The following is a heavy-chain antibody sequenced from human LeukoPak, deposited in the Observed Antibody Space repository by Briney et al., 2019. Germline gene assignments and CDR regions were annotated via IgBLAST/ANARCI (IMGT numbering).Heavy chain of an antibody. CDR2: ITTSSRYI. CDR3: ARADCSSSTCYLRRSWFDP. Sequence: GGSLRLSCAASGFTLSNYDMNWVRQAPGKGLELVSSITTSSRYIYYKDSVRGRFTISRDDAKNSLYLEMNSLRAEDTAVYYCARADCSSSTCYLRRSWFDPWGQGTPVTVSS. V-gene: IGHV3-21*01. J-gene: IGHJ5*02. CDR1: GFTLSNYD. D-gene: IGHD2-2*01.